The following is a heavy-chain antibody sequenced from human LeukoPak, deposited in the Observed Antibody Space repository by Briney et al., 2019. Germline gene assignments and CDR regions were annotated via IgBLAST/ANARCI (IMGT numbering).Heavy chain of an antibody. CDR2: IYYSGST. V-gene: IGHV4-39*01. D-gene: IGHD2-21*02. J-gene: IGHJ4*02. CDR1: GGSISSSSYY. CDR3: ARWGVVTANIDY. Sequence: PSETLSLTCTVSGGSISSSSYYWGWIRQPPGKGLEWIGSIYYSGSTYYNPSLKSRVTISVDTSKNQFSLKLSSVTAADTAVYYCARWGVVTANIDYCGQGTLVTVSS.